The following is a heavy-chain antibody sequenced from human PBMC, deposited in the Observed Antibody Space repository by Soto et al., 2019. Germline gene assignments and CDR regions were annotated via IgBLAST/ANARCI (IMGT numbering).Heavy chain of an antibody. CDR2: IIPIFSSR. J-gene: IGHJ6*02. Sequence: QVQLVQSGAEVKKPGSSVKVSCKTSRDTFNKYAFNWVRQAPGQGLEWMGWIIPIFSSRNYAEKFQGRVIITADDSTSTAYMELRSLRFEDTAVYYCARGETDLGVWGQGTTVTVSS. CDR3: ARGETDLGV. CDR1: RDTFNKYA. V-gene: IGHV1-69*01. D-gene: IGHD2-21*02.